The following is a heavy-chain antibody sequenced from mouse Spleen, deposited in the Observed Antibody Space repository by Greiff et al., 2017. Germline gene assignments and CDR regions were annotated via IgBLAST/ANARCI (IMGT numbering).Heavy chain of an antibody. V-gene: IGHV5-17*01. CDR2: ISSGSSTI. CDR3: ARIPHITTVVADFDY. D-gene: IGHD1-1*01. Sequence: EVKLMESGGGLVKPGGSLKLSCAASGFTFSDYGMHWVRQAPEKGLEWVAYISSGSSTIYYADTVKGRFTISRDNAKNTLFLQMTSLRSEDTAMYYCARIPHITTVVADFDYWGQGTTLTVSS. CDR1: GFTFSDYG. J-gene: IGHJ2*01.